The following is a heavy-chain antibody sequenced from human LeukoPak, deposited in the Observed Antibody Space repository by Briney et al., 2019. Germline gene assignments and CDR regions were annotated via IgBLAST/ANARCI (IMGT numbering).Heavy chain of an antibody. J-gene: IGHJ6*03. CDR3: ASTFNYDFWSSYSGYYYMDV. CDR1: GGSFSGYY. Sequence: SETLSLTCAVYGGSFSGYYWSWIRQPPGKGLEWIGEINHSGSTNYNPSLKSRVTISVDTSKNQFSLKLSSVTAADTAVYYCASTFNYDFWSSYSGYYYMDVWGKGTTVTVSS. D-gene: IGHD3-3*01. V-gene: IGHV4-34*01. CDR2: INHSGST.